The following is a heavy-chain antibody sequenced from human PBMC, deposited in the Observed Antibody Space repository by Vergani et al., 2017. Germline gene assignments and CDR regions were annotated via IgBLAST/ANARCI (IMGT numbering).Heavy chain of an antibody. CDR1: GFTFSSYA. D-gene: IGHD4-17*01. J-gene: IGHJ4*02. CDR2: ISGSGGST. V-gene: IGHV3-23*01. Sequence: EVQLLESGGGLVQPGGSLRLSCAASGFTFSSYAMSWVRQAPGKGLEWVSAISGSGGSTYYADSVKGRFTISRDNSKNTLYLQMNSLRAEDTAVYYCAKVVLVHRGDYGRFYYWGQGTLVTVSS. CDR3: AKVVLVHRGDYGRFYY.